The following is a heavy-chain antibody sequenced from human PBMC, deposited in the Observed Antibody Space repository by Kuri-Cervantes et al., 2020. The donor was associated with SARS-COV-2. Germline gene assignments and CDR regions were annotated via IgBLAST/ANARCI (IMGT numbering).Heavy chain of an antibody. V-gene: IGHV5-10-1*01. CDR2: IDPSDSYT. J-gene: IGHJ3*02. CDR1: GYSFTSYW. D-gene: IGHD1-7*01. Sequence: GESLKISCKGSGYSFTSYWIGWVRQMPGKGLEWMGRIDPSDSYTNYSPSFQGHVTISADKSISTAYPQWSSLKASDTAMYYCARHQNYRMDDPFDIWGQGTMVTVSS. CDR3: ARHQNYRMDDPFDI.